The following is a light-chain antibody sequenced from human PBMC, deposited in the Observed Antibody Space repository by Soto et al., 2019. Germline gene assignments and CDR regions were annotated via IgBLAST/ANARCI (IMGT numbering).Light chain of an antibody. CDR3: QQRSNWPPLT. J-gene: IGKJ4*01. CDR1: QRVSSY. Sequence: EIVLTQSPATLSLSPGERATLSCRASQRVSSYLAWYQPKPGQAPRLLIYDASNRATGIPARFSGSGSGTDFTLTISSLEPEDFAVYYCQQRSNWPPLTFGGGTKVDIK. CDR2: DAS. V-gene: IGKV3-11*01.